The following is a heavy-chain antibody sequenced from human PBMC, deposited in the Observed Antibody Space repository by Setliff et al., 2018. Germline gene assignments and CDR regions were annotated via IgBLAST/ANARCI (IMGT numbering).Heavy chain of an antibody. CDR3: VGRDFSGGDS. D-gene: IGHD6-25*01. V-gene: IGHV4-4*08. Sequence: SETLSLTCNVSGGSISGYYWSWIRQPPGKGLEWIGNIYSSGSTYYNPSLKSRVSISISADTSNKSFSLNLFSVTAADTAVYYCVGRDFSGGDSWGHGTLVTVSS. CDR2: IYSSGST. J-gene: IGHJ5*01. CDR1: GGSISGYY.